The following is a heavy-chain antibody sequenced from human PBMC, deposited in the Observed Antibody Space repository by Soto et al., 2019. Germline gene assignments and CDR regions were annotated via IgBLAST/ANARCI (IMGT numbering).Heavy chain of an antibody. Sequence: GGSLRLSCAASGFSFSTYWMSWVRQVPGTGLEWVANIKADGSETYYVDSVRGRFTISRDNAKTSLFLQLNSLRAEDTAVYYCAKGGHIDFCGQGTLVTVSS. D-gene: IGHD3-16*01. J-gene: IGHJ4*02. CDR2: IKADGSET. CDR3: AKGGHIDF. V-gene: IGHV3-7*03. CDR1: GFSFSTYW.